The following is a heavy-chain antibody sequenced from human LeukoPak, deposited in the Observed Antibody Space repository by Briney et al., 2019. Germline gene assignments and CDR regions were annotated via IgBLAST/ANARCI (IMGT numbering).Heavy chain of an antibody. CDR1: GYTFTSYY. Sequence: ASVKVSCKASGYTFTSYYMHWVRQAPGQGLEWMGWINPNSGGTNYAQKFQGRVTMTRDTSISTAYMELSRLRSDDTAVYYCARQQRFLELGGVDYWGQGTLVTVSS. CDR2: INPNSGGT. J-gene: IGHJ4*02. CDR3: ARQQRFLELGGVDY. V-gene: IGHV1-2*02. D-gene: IGHD3-3*01.